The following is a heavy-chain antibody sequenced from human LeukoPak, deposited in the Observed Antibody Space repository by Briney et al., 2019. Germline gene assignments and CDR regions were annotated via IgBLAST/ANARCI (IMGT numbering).Heavy chain of an antibody. J-gene: IGHJ3*02. V-gene: IGHV1-46*01. Sequence: ASVKVSCKASGYTFTTYYVHWVRQAPGQGLEWMGIINPSGGSTTYAQKFRGRLTMTRDMSTSTVYMELSSLRSEDTAVYYCARYRAFDIWGRGTLVTVSS. CDR3: ARYRAFDI. CDR1: GYTFTTYY. CDR2: INPSGGST.